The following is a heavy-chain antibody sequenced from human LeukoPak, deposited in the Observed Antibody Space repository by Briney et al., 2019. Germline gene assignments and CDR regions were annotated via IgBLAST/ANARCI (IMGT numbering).Heavy chain of an antibody. CDR2: IIPIFGTA. CDR3: ARASDYDFWSGYFDY. J-gene: IGHJ4*02. CDR1: GGTFSSYA. D-gene: IGHD3-3*01. V-gene: IGHV1-69*13. Sequence: ASVKVSCKASGGTFSSYAISWVRQAPGKGWNGMEGIIPIFGTANYEQKFQGRVTITADESTSTAYMELSSLRSEDTAVYYCARASDYDFWSGYFDYWGQGTLVTVSS.